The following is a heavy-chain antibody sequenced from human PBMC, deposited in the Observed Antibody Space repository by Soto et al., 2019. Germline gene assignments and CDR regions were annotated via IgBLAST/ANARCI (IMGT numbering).Heavy chain of an antibody. CDR1: GGSISSSSYY. D-gene: IGHD2-2*01. CDR2: IYYSGST. V-gene: IGHV4-39*07. CDR3: ARGLQVVVPAAISESYWFDP. Sequence: SETLSLTCTVSGGSISSSSYYWGWIRQPPGKGLEWIGSIYYSGSTNYNPSLKSRVTISVDTSKNQFSLKLSSVTAADTAVYYCARGLQVVVPAAISESYWFDPWGQGTLVTVSS. J-gene: IGHJ5*02.